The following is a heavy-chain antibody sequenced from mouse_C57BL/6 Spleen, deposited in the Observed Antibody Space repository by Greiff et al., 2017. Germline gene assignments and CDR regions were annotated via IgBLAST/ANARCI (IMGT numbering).Heavy chain of an antibody. CDR2: FCPGSGRI. D-gene: IGHD2-4*01. CDR1: GYTFTEYT. V-gene: IGHV1-62-2*01. Sequence: QVQLQQSGAELVKPGASVKLSCKASGYTFTEYTIPWVKQRSGQGLEWIGWFCPGSGRIKYNEKFKDKATLTAGKSSSTLYMEISRLTSEDSAVYFCARHEENYEYDRDGNWCAYWGQGTLVTVSA. CDR3: ARHEENYEYDRDGNWCAY. J-gene: IGHJ3*01.